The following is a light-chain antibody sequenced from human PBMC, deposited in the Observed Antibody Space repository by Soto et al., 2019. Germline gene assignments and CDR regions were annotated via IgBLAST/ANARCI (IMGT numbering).Light chain of an antibody. CDR2: GVS. Sequence: QSALTQPPSASGSPGQSVTISCTGTSSDVGRYNFVSWYQKHPGKAPKLMIYGVSKRPSGVPDRFSGPKYGNTASLTVSGLKTELEADYYCSAYAGDTKGLFGVGTKLTVL. V-gene: IGLV2-8*01. CDR3: SAYAGDTKGL. J-gene: IGLJ2*01. CDR1: SSDVGRYNF.